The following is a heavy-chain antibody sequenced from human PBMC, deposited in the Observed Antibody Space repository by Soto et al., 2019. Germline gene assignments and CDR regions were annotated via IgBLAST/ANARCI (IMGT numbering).Heavy chain of an antibody. D-gene: IGHD6-13*01. CDR2: IISAGNT. V-gene: IGHV3-23*01. J-gene: IGHJ2*01. CDR1: GFTFSTYA. Sequence: EVQLLESGGDLVQPGGSLRLSCAASGFTFSTYAMPWVRQAPGKGMEWVSTIISAGNTYYAESVKGRFTISRDNSKNTLYLQMNRLRDEDTAVYHCAKDPSSSSLLKWYFDLWGRGTLATVSS. CDR3: AKDPSSSSLLKWYFDL.